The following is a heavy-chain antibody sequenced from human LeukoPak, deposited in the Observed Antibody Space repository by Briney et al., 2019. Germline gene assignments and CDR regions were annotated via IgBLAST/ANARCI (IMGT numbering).Heavy chain of an antibody. D-gene: IGHD3-3*01. CDR1: GGSISSYY. V-gene: IGHV4-4*07. CDR2: IYTSGST. CDR3: ARAHGSGEALLNWFDP. Sequence: PSETLSLTCTVSGGSISSYYWSWIRQPAGKGLEWIGRIYTSGSTNYNPSLKSRVTMSVDTSKNQFSLKLSSATAADTAVYYCARAHGSGEALLNWFDPWGQGTLVTVSS. J-gene: IGHJ5*02.